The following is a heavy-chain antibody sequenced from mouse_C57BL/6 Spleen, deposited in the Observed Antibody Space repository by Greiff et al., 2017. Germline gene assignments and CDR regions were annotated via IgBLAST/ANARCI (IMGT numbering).Heavy chain of an antibody. CDR2: IHPSDSDT. Sequence: QVQLQQPGAELVKPGASVKVSCKASGYTFTSYWMHWVKQRPGQGLEWIGRIHPSDSDTNYNQKFKGKATLTVDKSASPAYLQLSSLTSEDSAVYYCAIGDYYYGSTWFAYWGQGTLVTVSA. J-gene: IGHJ3*01. V-gene: IGHV1-74*01. CDR3: AIGDYYYGSTWFAY. CDR1: GYTFTSYW. D-gene: IGHD1-1*01.